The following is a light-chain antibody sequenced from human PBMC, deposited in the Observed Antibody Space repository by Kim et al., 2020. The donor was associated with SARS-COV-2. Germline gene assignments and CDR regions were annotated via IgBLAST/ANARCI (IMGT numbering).Light chain of an antibody. V-gene: IGKV3-15*01. CDR3: QKYNDWPPCT. Sequence: DRDTLSCRASQTFGVNVAGYHRIPGHAPKLLCYGASTRATGVPARYSGSGSGSEFPHTISSLQSEDFAVYYCQKYNDWPPCTFCQGTKMDIK. CDR1: QTFGVN. J-gene: IGKJ1*01. CDR2: GAS.